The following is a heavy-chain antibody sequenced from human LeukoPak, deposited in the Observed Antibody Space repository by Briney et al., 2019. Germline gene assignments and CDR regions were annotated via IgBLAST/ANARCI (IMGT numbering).Heavy chain of an antibody. CDR2: INPSGSST. CDR3: ARDNSVGDVAWWFDP. J-gene: IGHJ5*02. CDR1: GYSFTSHY. V-gene: IGHV1-46*01. Sequence: GASVMVSCKASGYSFTSHYMHWVRQAPGQGLEWLGLINPSGSSTLYAQKFQGRVTMTRDMSTTTDYMELSSLRSEDTAVYYCARDNSVGDVAWWFDPWGQGTLVTVSS. D-gene: IGHD1-26*01.